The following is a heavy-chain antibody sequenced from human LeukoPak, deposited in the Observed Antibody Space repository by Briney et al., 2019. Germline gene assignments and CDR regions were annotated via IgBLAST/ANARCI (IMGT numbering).Heavy chain of an antibody. Sequence: GASVKVSCKASGFSYGISWVRQAPGQGLEWMGLISAYHGNTNNAQKLQGRVTMTTDTSTSTAYMELRSLRSDDTAVYYCARDGSGTWTDYCGQGTLVTVSS. CDR1: GFSYG. D-gene: IGHD3-10*01. J-gene: IGHJ4*02. CDR3: ARDGSGTWTDY. CDR2: ISAYHGNT. V-gene: IGHV1-18*01.